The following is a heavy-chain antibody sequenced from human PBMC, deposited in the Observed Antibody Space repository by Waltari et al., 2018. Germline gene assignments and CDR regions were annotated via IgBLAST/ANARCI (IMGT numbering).Heavy chain of an antibody. Sequence: QVQLVQSGAEVKKPGASVKVSCKASGYTFTSYDINWVRQATGQGLEWRGWMNPNRGNTGYAQKFQGRVTMTRNTSISTAYMELSSLRSEDTAVYYCARAGAAYYYYYGMDVWGQGTTVTVSS. CDR2: MNPNRGNT. J-gene: IGHJ6*02. D-gene: IGHD6-25*01. CDR3: ARAGAAYYYYYGMDV. CDR1: GYTFTSYD. V-gene: IGHV1-8*02.